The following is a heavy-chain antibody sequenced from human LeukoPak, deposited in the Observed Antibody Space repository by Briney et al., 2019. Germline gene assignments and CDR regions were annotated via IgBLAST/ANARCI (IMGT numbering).Heavy chain of an antibody. Sequence: SGGSLRLSCAASGFTFSSYAMSWVRQAPGKGLEWVSAISGSGGSTYYADSVKGRFTISRDNSKNTLYLQMNSLRAEDTAVYYCAKDFHSSGYYFEFWTFDYWGQGTLVTVSS. V-gene: IGHV3-23*01. CDR1: GFTFSSYA. D-gene: IGHD3-22*01. CDR3: AKDFHSSGYYFEFWTFDY. CDR2: ISGSGGST. J-gene: IGHJ4*02.